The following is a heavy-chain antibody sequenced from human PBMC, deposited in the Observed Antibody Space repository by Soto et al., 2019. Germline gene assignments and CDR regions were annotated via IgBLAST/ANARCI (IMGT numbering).Heavy chain of an antibody. J-gene: IGHJ5*02. V-gene: IGHV4-59*01. CDR1: GGSTSSYY. Sequence: PSAPLSLTCTVSGGSTSSYYWSWIRQPPGKGLEWIGYIYYSGSTNYNPSLKSRVTISVDTSKNQFSLKLSSVTAADTAVYYCARGHYYYDSSGYYNFDPWGQGTLVTSPQ. CDR3: ARGHYYYDSSGYYNFDP. CDR2: IYYSGST. D-gene: IGHD3-22*01.